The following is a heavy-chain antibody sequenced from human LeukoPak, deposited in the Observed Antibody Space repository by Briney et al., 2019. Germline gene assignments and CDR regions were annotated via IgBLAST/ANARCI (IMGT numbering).Heavy chain of an antibody. CDR2: IRYDGSNK. CDR1: GFTFSSYG. CDR3: AKDPGWFGELSGYYFDY. J-gene: IGHJ4*02. D-gene: IGHD3-10*01. V-gene: IGHV3-30*02. Sequence: GGSLRLSCAASGFTFSSYGMHWVRQAPGKGLEWMAFIRYDGSNKYYADSVKGRFTISRDNSKNTLYLQMNSLRAEDTAVYYCAKDPGWFGELSGYYFDYWGQGTLVTVSS.